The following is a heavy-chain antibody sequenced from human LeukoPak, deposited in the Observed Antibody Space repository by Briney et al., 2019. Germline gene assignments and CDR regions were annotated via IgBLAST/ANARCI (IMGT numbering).Heavy chain of an antibody. D-gene: IGHD6-19*01. V-gene: IGHV3-21*01. CDR2: ITSGSKYI. Sequence: GGSLRLSCAASEFAFSSYSMNWFRQAPGKGLEWVASITSGSKYIFYTDSVRGRFTIPRDNAENSLFLHMKSLRADDTGVYFCARDEETVAGLNGFDLWGQGTLVTVSS. J-gene: IGHJ4*02. CDR1: EFAFSSYS. CDR3: ARDEETVAGLNGFDL.